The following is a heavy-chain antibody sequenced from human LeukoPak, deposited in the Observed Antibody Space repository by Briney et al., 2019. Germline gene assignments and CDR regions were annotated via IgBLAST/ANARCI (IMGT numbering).Heavy chain of an antibody. CDR2: LSGSGGGT. Sequence: GGSLRLSCAVSGITLSNYGMSWVRQAPGKGPEWVAGLSGSGGGTNYADSVQGRFTISRDNPKNTLYLQMNSLRAEDTAVYFCAKRGVVIRVFLVGFHKEAYYFDSWGQGTTVTVSS. V-gene: IGHV3-23*01. D-gene: IGHD3-10*01. J-gene: IGHJ4*03. CDR3: AKRGVVIRVFLVGFHKEAYYFDS. CDR1: GITLSNYG.